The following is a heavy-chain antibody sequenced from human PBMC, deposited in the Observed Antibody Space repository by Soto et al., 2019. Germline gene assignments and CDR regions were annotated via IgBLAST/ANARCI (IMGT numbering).Heavy chain of an antibody. CDR3: ARERKQQLTNWFDP. CDR2: IKQDGSEK. V-gene: IGHV3-7*01. CDR1: GFTFSSYW. J-gene: IGHJ5*02. D-gene: IGHD6-13*01. Sequence: GGSLRLSCAASGFTFSSYWMSWVRQAPGKGLEWVANIKQDGSEKYYVDSVKGRFTISRDNAKNSLYPQMNSLRAEDTAVYYCARERKQQLTNWFDPWGQGTLVTVSS.